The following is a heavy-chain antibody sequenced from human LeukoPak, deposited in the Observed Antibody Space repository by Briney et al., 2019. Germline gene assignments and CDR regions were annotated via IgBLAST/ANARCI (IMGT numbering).Heavy chain of an antibody. CDR1: GYTFTGYY. CDR2: INPNSGGT. D-gene: IGHD1-26*01. J-gene: IGHJ3*02. V-gene: IGHV1-2*02. CDR3: ARIGVVGTTRRYDAFEI. Sequence: ASVKVSCKASGYTFTGYYMHWVRQAPGQGLEWMGWINPNSGGTNYAQKFQGRVTMTRDTSISTAYMELGRLRSDDTAMYYCARIGVVGTTRRYDAFEIWGQGTMVTVSS.